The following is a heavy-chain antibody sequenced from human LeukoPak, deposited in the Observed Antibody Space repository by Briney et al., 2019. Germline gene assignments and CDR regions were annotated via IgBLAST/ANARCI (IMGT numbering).Heavy chain of an antibody. Sequence: SETLSLTCTVSGGSISSSSYYWGWIRQPPGKGLESIGSIYYSGSTNYNPSLKSRVTISVDTSKNQFSLKLSSVTAADTAVYYCARGNYYDSSGYYRSYWYFDLWGRGTLVTVSS. J-gene: IGHJ2*01. CDR3: ARGNYYDSSGYYRSYWYFDL. D-gene: IGHD3-22*01. V-gene: IGHV4-39*07. CDR1: GGSISSSSYY. CDR2: IYYSGST.